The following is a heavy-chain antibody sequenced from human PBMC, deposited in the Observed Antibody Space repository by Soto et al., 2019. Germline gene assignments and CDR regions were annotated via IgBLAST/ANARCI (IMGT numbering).Heavy chain of an antibody. CDR3: ARYRRDLYYYNYMDV. CDR2: IYYSGST. D-gene: IGHD1-26*01. Sequence: SETLSLTCTVSGGSISSGGYYWSWIRQHPGKGLEWIGYIYYSGSTYYNPSLKSRVTISVDTSKNQFSLKLSSVTAADTAVYYCARYRRDLYYYNYMDVWGKGTTVTVSS. J-gene: IGHJ6*03. V-gene: IGHV4-31*03. CDR1: GGSISSGGYY.